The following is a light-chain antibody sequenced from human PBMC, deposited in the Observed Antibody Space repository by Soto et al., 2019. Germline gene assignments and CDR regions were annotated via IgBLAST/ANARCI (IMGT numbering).Light chain of an antibody. Sequence: DVVLTQTPLSLSVTPGQPASISCRSSQSLLHSDGKTYLFWFLQRPGQPPQLQILEGTKRFAVAPDRFSGSASRTDFTLKISRVEAEDGGLYYCMQSRHLPITFGQGTRLEI. CDR1: QSLLHSDGKTY. J-gene: IGKJ5*01. CDR2: EGT. CDR3: MQSRHLPIT. V-gene: IGKV2D-29*01.